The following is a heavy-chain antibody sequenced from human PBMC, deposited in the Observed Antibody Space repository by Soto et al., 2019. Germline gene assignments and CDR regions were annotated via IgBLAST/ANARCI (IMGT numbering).Heavy chain of an antibody. J-gene: IGHJ5*02. D-gene: IGHD6-13*01. CDR3: ARMAAAGTFDP. CDR2: IYYSGST. CDR1: GGSISSYY. Sequence: SETLSLTCTVSGGSISSYYWSWIRQPPGKGLEWIGYIYYSGSTNYNPSLKSRVTISVDTSKNQFSLKLSSVTAADTAVYYCARMAAAGTFDPWGQGTLVTVS. V-gene: IGHV4-59*08.